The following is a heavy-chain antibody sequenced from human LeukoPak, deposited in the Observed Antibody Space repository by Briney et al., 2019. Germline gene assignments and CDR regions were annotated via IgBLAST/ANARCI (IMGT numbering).Heavy chain of an antibody. Sequence: ASVKVSCKASGYTFTSYGISWVRQAPGQGLEWMGWISAYNGNTNYAQKLQGRVTMTTDTSTSTAYMELRSLRSDDTAVYYCARNHDVVGISGDAFDIWGQGTMVTVSS. CDR3: ARNHDVVGISGDAFDI. J-gene: IGHJ3*02. CDR2: ISAYNGNT. CDR1: GYTFTSYG. V-gene: IGHV1-18*01. D-gene: IGHD3-22*01.